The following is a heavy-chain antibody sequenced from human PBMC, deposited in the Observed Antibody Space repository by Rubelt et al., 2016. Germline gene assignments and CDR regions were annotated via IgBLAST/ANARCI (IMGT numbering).Heavy chain of an antibody. J-gene: IGHJ4*02. D-gene: IGHD3-3*01. CDR3: ATPWNTYYDFWSGPQVDY. Sequence: NWIRQSPSRGLEWLGRTYYRSKWYNDYAVSVKSRITINPDTSKNQFSLQLNSVTPEDTAVYYCATPWNTYYDFWSGPQVDYWGQGTLVTVSS. CDR2: TYYRSKWYN. V-gene: IGHV6-1*01.